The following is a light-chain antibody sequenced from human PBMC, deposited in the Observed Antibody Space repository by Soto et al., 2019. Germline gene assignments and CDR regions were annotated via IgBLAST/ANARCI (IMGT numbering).Light chain of an antibody. CDR2: EVS. J-gene: IGLJ3*02. CDR1: SSDIGGYNY. Sequence: QSALTQPASVSGSPGQSITISCTGTSSDIGGYNYVSWYQQHPGKAPKLMIYEVSNRPSGVSDRFSGSKSGNTASLTISGLQAEDGGDYYCSSNASSRTLWVFGGRTQLNGL. V-gene: IGLV2-14*01. CDR3: SSNASSRTLWV.